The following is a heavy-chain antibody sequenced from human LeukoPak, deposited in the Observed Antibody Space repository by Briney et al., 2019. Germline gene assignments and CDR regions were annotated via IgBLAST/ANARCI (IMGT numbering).Heavy chain of an antibody. V-gene: IGHV3-7*01. D-gene: IGHD6-13*01. CDR1: GFSFSNYW. CDR3: AKGASISWALDY. Sequence: GGSLRLSCVVSGFSFSNYWMDWVRQAPGKGLEWVAYIKEHGGETYYVDSAKGRFTISRDNAKNSLYLQMNSLRVEDTAVYYCAKGASISWALDYWGQGTLVTVSS. CDR2: IKEHGGET. J-gene: IGHJ4*02.